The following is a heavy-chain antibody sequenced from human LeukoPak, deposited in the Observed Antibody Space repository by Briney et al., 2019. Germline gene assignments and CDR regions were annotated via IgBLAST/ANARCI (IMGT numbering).Heavy chain of an antibody. CDR3: VKYSSGCYYDY. D-gene: IGHD6-19*01. CDR2: INDNGRST. CDR1: GFTFSKYA. J-gene: IGHJ4*02. V-gene: IGHV3-64D*09. Sequence: GGSLRLSCSASGFTFSKYAMHWVRQAPGKGLEYVSAINDNGRSTYYADSVKGRFSISRDNSKSTLYLQMSSLRTEDTAVYYCVKYSSGCYYDYWGQGTLVTVSS.